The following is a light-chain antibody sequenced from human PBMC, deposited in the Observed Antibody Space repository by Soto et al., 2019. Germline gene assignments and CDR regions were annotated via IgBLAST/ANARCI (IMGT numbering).Light chain of an antibody. J-gene: IGKJ2*01. CDR1: QSLLHSNGYNY. V-gene: IGKV2-28*01. CDR2: LGS. Sequence: DIVMTQSPLSLPVTPGEPASISCRSSQSLLHSNGYNYLDWYLQKPGQSPQLLIYLGSNRASGVPDRFSGSGSGTDFTLKISRVEAEDVGVYSCMRALHPPYTFGQGTKLEIK. CDR3: MRALHPPYT.